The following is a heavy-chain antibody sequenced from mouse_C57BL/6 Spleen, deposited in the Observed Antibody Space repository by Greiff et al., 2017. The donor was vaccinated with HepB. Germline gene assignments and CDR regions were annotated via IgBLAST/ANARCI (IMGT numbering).Heavy chain of an antibody. Sequence: QVQLQQPGAELVRPGPSVKLSCKASGYTFTSYWMHWVKQRPGQGLEWIGVIDPSDSYTNYNQKFKGKATLTVDTSSSTAYMQLSSLTSEDSAVYYCARRDGSSYGFFYYAMDYWGQGTSVTVSS. D-gene: IGHD1-1*01. V-gene: IGHV1-59*01. J-gene: IGHJ4*01. CDR3: ARRDGSSYGFFYYAMDY. CDR1: GYTFTSYW. CDR2: IDPSDSYT.